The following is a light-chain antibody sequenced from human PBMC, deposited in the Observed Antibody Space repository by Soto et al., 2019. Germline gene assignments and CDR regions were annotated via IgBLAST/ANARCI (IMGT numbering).Light chain of an antibody. V-gene: IGKV1-39*01. J-gene: IGKJ1*01. Sequence: DIQMTQSPSSLSASGGDRVTITCRASQSISSYLNWYQQKPGKAPKLLIYAASSLQSGVPSRFSGSGSGTNFTLTISSPQPEDFATYYCQQSYSTPWTFGQGTKVEIK. CDR2: AAS. CDR1: QSISSY. CDR3: QQSYSTPWT.